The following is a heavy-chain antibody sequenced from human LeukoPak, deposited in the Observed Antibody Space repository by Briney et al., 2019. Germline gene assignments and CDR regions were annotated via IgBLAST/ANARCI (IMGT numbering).Heavy chain of an antibody. CDR2: IYHSGST. V-gene: IGHV4-4*02. CDR1: GGSISSSHW. CDR3: ARDSWGSDFWSGLLPRETYGAFDI. D-gene: IGHD3-3*01. J-gene: IGHJ3*02. Sequence: SGTLSLTCAVSGGSISSSHWWSWVRQPPGKGLEWIGEIYHSGSTNYNPSLKSRVTISLDKSKNQFSLKLSSVTAADTAVYYCARDSWGSDFWSGLLPRETYGAFDIWGQGTMVTVSS.